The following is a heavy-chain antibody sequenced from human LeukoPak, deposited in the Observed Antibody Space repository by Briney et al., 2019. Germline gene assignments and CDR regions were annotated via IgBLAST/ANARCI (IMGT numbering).Heavy chain of an antibody. CDR3: ARTDVNYDYVWGTSPAYYFDY. CDR2: IFLIFGTA. J-gene: IGHJ4*02. D-gene: IGHD3-16*01. V-gene: IGHV1-69*01. Sequence: SVKVSCKASGGTFSSYAISWVRQAPGQGREWMGGIFLIFGTANYAQKFKGRVPITADESTSTAYMELSSLRSEDTAVYYCARTDVNYDYVWGTSPAYYFDYWGQGTLVTVSS. CDR1: GGTFSSYA.